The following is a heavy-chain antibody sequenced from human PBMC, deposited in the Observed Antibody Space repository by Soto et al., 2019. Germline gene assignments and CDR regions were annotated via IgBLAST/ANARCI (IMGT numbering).Heavy chain of an antibody. Sequence: GGSLRLSCATSGFTFSSYAMSWVRQAPGKGLEWVSAISGSGGSTYYADSVKGRFTISRDNSKNTLYLQMNSLRAEDTAVYYCAKERYYYDVSGYYNWFDPWGQGTLVTVSS. CDR3: AKERYYYDVSGYYNWFDP. J-gene: IGHJ5*02. CDR2: ISGSGGST. CDR1: GFTFSSYA. V-gene: IGHV3-23*01. D-gene: IGHD3-22*01.